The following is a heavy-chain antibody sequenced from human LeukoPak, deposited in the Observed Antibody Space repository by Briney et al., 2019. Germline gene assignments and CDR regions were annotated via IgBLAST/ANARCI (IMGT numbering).Heavy chain of an antibody. CDR2: IYYSGNN. J-gene: IGHJ4*01. D-gene: IGHD5-24*01. CDR1: GGSISTSSYY. V-gene: IGHV4-39*07. Sequence: PSETLSLTCSVSGGSISTSSYYWGWIRQPPGKGLEWIGAIYYSGNNFYNPSLESRVTISVDTSKNQFSLKMISVTAADTSVYYCASLDAYNKFFEDWGQGTLVIVSS. CDR3: ASLDAYNKFFED.